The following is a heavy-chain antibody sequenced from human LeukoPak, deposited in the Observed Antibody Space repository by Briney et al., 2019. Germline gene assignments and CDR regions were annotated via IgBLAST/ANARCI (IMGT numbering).Heavy chain of an antibody. J-gene: IGHJ4*02. CDR1: GYTFSSYG. Sequence: ASVKVSCKTSGYTFSSYGLTWMRQAPGQGPEWLGWSSPYNGSTNYAQKFQGRVTMTTDTSTNTAYMELRSLRSDDTAVYYCARDTDHYFDYWGQGTLVTVSS. V-gene: IGHV1-18*01. CDR3: ARDTDHYFDY. CDR2: SSPYNGST. D-gene: IGHD2-8*02.